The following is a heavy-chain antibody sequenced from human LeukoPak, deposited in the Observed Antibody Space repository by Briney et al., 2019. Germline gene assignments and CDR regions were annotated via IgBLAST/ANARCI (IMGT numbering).Heavy chain of an antibody. Sequence: SETLSLTCTVSSGSMSSRYWSWIRQPPGKGLEWIGYMFYSGNTNCNPSLKGRVTISIDTSKNQFSLKVTSATTADTAVYYCARGSRDGYNYFDLWGQGTLVTVSS. D-gene: IGHD5-24*01. V-gene: IGHV4-59*11. CDR2: MFYSGNT. CDR3: ARGSRDGYNYFDL. J-gene: IGHJ4*02. CDR1: SGSMSSRY.